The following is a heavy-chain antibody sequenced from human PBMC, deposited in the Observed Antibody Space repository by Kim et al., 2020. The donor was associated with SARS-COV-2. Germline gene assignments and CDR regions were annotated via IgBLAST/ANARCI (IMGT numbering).Heavy chain of an antibody. CDR2: IYYSGNT. CDR1: GGSVRSGSYF. Sequence: SETLSLTCTVSGGSVRSGSYFWSWIRQPPGKGLEWIGYIYYSGNTNYNPSLKSRVTMSVDTSKNQLSLKLRSVTAADTAVYYCARAPNDFWSGYPYYFDYWGQGTLVTVSS. CDR3: ARAPNDFWSGYPYYFDY. D-gene: IGHD3-3*01. V-gene: IGHV4-61*01. J-gene: IGHJ4*02.